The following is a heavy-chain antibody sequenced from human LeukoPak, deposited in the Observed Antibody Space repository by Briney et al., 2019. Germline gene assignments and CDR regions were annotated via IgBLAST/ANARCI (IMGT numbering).Heavy chain of an antibody. D-gene: IGHD3-10*01. CDR2: ISSSSSYI. V-gene: IGHV3-21*01. Sequence: GGSLRLSCAASGFTFSSYSMNWVRQAPGKGLGWVSSISSSSSYIYYADSVKGRFTISRDNAKNSLYLQMNSLRAEDTAVYYCARDSGYYGSGSYHNWGQGTLVTVSS. J-gene: IGHJ4*02. CDR3: ARDSGYYGSGSYHN. CDR1: GFTFSSYS.